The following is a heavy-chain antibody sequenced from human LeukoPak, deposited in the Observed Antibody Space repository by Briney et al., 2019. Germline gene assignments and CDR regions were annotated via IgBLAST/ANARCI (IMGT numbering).Heavy chain of an antibody. CDR3: AKGGRYCVGDCYSAKTHFDY. CDR2: ISGSGGST. Sequence: GGSLRLSCAASGFTFSNYAMSWVRQAPGKGLEWVSAISGSGGSTYYADSVKGRFTISRDNSNNTLHMQMNSLRAEDTAVYYCAKGGRYCVGDCYSAKTHFDYWGQGTLVTVSS. D-gene: IGHD2-21*02. CDR1: GFTFSNYA. V-gene: IGHV3-23*01. J-gene: IGHJ4*02.